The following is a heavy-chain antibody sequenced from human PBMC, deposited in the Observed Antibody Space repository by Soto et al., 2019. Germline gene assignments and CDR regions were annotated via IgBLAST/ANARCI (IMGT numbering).Heavy chain of an antibody. CDR1: GGSISTNNFY. J-gene: IGHJ6*02. D-gene: IGHD6-6*01. Sequence: SETLSLTCTVSGGSISTNNFYWAWLRQTPGKGLEWIGRIFHTGSTSYYNPSLKSRVTISVDTSKNQFSLKLSSVTAADTAVYYCARHSSSSFYYYALDVWGLGTTVTVS. CDR3: ARHSSSSFYYYALDV. CDR2: IFHTGST. V-gene: IGHV4-39*01.